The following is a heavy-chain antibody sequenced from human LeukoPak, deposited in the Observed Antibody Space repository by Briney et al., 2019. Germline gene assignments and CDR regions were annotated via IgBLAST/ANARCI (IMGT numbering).Heavy chain of an antibody. CDR1: GGSLSSHY. J-gene: IGHJ5*02. V-gene: IGHV4-59*11. D-gene: IGHD2-15*01. CDR2: IYYSGST. CDR3: ASGSYRFDP. Sequence: SETLSLTCTVSGGSLSSHYWSWIRHPPGKGLEWIGYIYYSGSTNYNPSLKGRVSISVDTSKNQFSLKRGSVTAADTAVYYCASGSYRFDPLGQGTLVTVSS.